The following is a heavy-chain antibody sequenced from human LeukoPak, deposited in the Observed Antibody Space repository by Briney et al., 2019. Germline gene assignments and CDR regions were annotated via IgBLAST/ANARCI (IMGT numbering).Heavy chain of an antibody. D-gene: IGHD6-19*01. J-gene: IGHJ4*02. CDR1: GFTFDDYA. V-gene: IGHV3-9*01. CDR3: AKDRVRYSSGWYRGYYFDY. CDR2: ISWNSGST. Sequence: TGGSLRLSCAASGFTFDDYAMPWVRQAPGKGLEWVSGISWNSGSTGYADSVKGRFTISRDNAKNSLYLQMNSLRAEDTALYYCAKDRVRYSSGWYRGYYFDYWGQGTLVTVSS.